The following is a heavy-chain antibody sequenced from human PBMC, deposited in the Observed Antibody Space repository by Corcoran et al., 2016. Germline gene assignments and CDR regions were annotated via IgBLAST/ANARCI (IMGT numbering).Heavy chain of an antibody. V-gene: IGHV3-15*07. CDR3: TTERDITGTTDRYYYGMDV. Sequence: EVQLVESGGGLVKPGGSLRLSCAASGFTFSNAWMNWVRQAPGKGLEWVGRIKSKTDGGTTDYAAPVKGRFTISRDDSKNTLYLQMNSLKTEDTAVYYCTTERDITGTTDRYYYGMDVWGQGTTVTVSS. CDR1: GFTFSNAW. J-gene: IGHJ6*02. D-gene: IGHD1-7*01. CDR2: IKSKTDGGTT.